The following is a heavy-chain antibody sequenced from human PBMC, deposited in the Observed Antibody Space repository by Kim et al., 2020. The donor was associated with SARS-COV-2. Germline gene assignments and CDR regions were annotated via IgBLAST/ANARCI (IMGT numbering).Heavy chain of an antibody. CDR3: ARGAVAGTGDY. D-gene: IGHD6-19*01. CDR2: T. V-gene: IGHV4-59*09. Sequence: TNYNPSLKSRVTISVDTAKNQFSLKLSSVTAADTAVYYCARGAVAGTGDYWGQGTLVTVSS. J-gene: IGHJ4*02.